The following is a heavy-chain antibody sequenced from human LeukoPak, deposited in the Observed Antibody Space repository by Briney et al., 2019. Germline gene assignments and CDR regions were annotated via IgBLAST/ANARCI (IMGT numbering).Heavy chain of an antibody. V-gene: IGHV3-23*01. CDR1: GFTFSSYA. CDR3: AKRGDYDYVWGSYPWGAFVI. CDR2: ISGSGGST. D-gene: IGHD3-16*02. J-gene: IGHJ3*02. Sequence: GGSLRLSCAASGFTFSSYAMSWVRQAPGKGLEWVSAISGSGGSTYYADSVKGRFTISRDNSKNTLYLQMNSLRAEDTAVYYCAKRGDYDYVWGSYPWGAFVIWGQGTMVTVSS.